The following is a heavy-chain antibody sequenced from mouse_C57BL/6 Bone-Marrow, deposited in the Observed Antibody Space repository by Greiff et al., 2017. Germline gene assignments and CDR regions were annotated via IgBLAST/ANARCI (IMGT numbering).Heavy chain of an antibody. Sequence: QVQLQQSGPELVKPGASVKISCKASGYAFSSSWINWVKQRPGKGLEWIGRIYPGDGDTNYNGKFKGKATLTADKSSSTAYMQLSSLTSEDSAVYFCATNWDWYFDVWGTGTTVTVSS. CDR2: IYPGDGDT. CDR1: GYAFSSSW. CDR3: ATNWDWYFDV. D-gene: IGHD4-1*01. V-gene: IGHV1-82*01. J-gene: IGHJ1*03.